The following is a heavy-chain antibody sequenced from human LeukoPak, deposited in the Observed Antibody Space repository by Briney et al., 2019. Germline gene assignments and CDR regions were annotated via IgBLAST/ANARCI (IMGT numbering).Heavy chain of an antibody. CDR1: GFTFRTYA. D-gene: IGHD6-19*01. V-gene: IGHV3-30*18. J-gene: IGHJ6*03. Sequence: GGSLRLSCVASGFTFRTYAMSWVRQAPGKGLEWVAVISYDGSNKYYADSVKGRFTISRDNSKNTLYLQMNSLRAEDTAVYYCAKEEKYSSGWLYYYYYYMDVWGKGTTVTVSS. CDR2: ISYDGSNK. CDR3: AKEEKYSSGWLYYYYYYMDV.